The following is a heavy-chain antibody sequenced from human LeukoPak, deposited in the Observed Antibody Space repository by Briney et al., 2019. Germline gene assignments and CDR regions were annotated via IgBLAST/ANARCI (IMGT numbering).Heavy chain of an antibody. D-gene: IGHD2-15*01. CDR2: ISSSGTNT. V-gene: IGHV3-23*01. CDR3: AKHSRAVVVAAKDY. Sequence: GGSLRLSCAASGFTFSNYAMSWVRQAPGKGLEWVSGISSSGTNTYYADSVKGRFTISRDNSKNTLYLQMNSLRAEDTAIYYCAKHSRAVVVAAKDYWGQGSLVTVSS. CDR1: GFTFSNYA. J-gene: IGHJ4*02.